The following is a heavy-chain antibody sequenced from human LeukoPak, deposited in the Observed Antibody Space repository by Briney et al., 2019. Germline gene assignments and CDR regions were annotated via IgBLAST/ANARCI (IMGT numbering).Heavy chain of an antibody. V-gene: IGHV1-8*03. CDR3: ARGVTPAMEGDPPRY. J-gene: IGHJ4*02. Sequence: GASVKVSCKASGYTFTSYDINWVRQATGQGLEWMGWMNPNSGNTGYAQKFQGRVTITRNTSISTAYMELSSLRSEDTAVYYCARGVTPAMEGDPPRYWGQGTLVTVSS. D-gene: IGHD2-21*02. CDR1: GYTFTSYD. CDR2: MNPNSGNT.